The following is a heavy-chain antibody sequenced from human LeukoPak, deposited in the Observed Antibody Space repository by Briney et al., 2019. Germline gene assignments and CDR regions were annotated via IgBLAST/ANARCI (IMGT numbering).Heavy chain of an antibody. CDR3: ARESIAAAGTRDY. D-gene: IGHD6-13*01. Sequence: SVKVSCKASGGTLRSYAISWLRQAPGQGLEWMGRIIPILGIANYAQKFQGRVTITADKSTSTAYMELSSLRSEDTAVYYCARESIAAAGTRDYWGQGTLVTVSS. J-gene: IGHJ4*02. CDR1: GGTLRSYA. V-gene: IGHV1-69*04. CDR2: IIPILGIA.